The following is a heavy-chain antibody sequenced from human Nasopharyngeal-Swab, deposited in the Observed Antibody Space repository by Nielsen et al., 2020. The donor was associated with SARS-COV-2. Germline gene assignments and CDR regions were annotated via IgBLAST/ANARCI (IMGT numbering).Heavy chain of an antibody. CDR2: ISPYDGNT. CDR1: GYTFTSYA. Sequence: ASVKVSCKASGYTFTSYAISWVRQAPGQGLQWMGWISPYDGNTNYVQNFQGRVTMTTDTSTSTAYMELRSLRSDDTAVYYCARGERSYGDSDFDYWGQGTLVTVSS. D-gene: IGHD4-17*01. CDR3: ARGERSYGDSDFDY. V-gene: IGHV1-18*01. J-gene: IGHJ4*02.